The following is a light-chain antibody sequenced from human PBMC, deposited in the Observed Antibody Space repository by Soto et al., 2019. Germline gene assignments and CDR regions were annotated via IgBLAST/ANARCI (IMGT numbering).Light chain of an antibody. CDR1: TTDVGGYDY. CDR2: DVI. J-gene: IGLJ3*02. V-gene: IGLV2-11*01. Sequence: QSALTQPRSVSGSPGQSVAISCTGTTTDVGGYDYVSWYQQHPGKAPKLIIFDVIKRASGVPDRFSGSKSGSTASLTISGLQDDDEADYYCCSYAGSFTLFGGGTQLTVL. CDR3: CSYAGSFTL.